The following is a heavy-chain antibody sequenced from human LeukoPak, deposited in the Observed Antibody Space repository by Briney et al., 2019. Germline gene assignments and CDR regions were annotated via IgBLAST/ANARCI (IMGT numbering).Heavy chain of an antibody. CDR1: GGSFSGYY. J-gene: IGHJ5*02. D-gene: IGHD4-23*01. Sequence: SETLSLTCAVYGGSFSGYYWSWIRQPPGKGLEWIGEITHSGSTNYNPSLKSRVTLSVDTSKNQFSLKVNSVTAADTGVYYYCARAYGAKYSFDPWGQGTLVTVSS. V-gene: IGHV4-34*01. CDR2: ITHSGST. CDR3: ARAYGAKYSFDP.